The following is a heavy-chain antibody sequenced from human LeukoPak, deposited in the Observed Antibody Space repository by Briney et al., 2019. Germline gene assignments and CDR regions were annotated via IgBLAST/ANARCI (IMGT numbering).Heavy chain of an antibody. CDR2: ISGSGGPT. V-gene: IGHV3-23*01. Sequence: GGSLRLSCAASGFTFSRYAMNWVRQAPGKGLEWVSVISGSGGPTEYADSVKGRFTISRDNSKNTLYLQMNSLRAEDTAVYYCAKDQTERYPYNWFDPWGQGTLVTVSS. CDR3: AKDQTERYPYNWFDP. D-gene: IGHD1-1*01. CDR1: GFTFSRYA. J-gene: IGHJ5*02.